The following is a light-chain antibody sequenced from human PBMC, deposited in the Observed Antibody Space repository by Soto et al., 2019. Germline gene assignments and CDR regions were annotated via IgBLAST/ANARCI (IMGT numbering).Light chain of an antibody. J-gene: IGKJ5*01. CDR3: QQYNNSPIT. V-gene: IGKV3D-15*01. CDR1: QSVNIY. CDR2: GAS. Sequence: EIVMTQSAATLSVSPGERSTLSCGAGQSVNIYLAWYQQKPVKAPRLLIYGASTRATGIPARFSGSGSGTEFTLTISSLPSEDFEVYYCQQYNNSPITFGQGTRLEI.